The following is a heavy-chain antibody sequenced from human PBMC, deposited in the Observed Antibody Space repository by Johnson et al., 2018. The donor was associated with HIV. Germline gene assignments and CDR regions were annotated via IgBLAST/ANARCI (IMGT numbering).Heavy chain of an antibody. J-gene: IGHJ3*02. Sequence: VQLVESGGGLVQPGGSLRLSCAASGFSFSTYDMHWVRQATGKNLEWVSAIGVAGDTYYAGSVRGRFTISRENAKNSFYLQMNDLRVGDTAVFYCASRRPGSASYSDPFDIWGQGTMVTVSS. CDR1: GFSFSTYD. CDR3: ASRRPGSASYSDPFDI. V-gene: IGHV3-13*01. CDR2: IGVAGDT. D-gene: IGHD2-15*01.